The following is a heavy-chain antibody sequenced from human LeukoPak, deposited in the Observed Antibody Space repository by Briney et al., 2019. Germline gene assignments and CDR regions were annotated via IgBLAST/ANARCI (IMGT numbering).Heavy chain of an antibody. D-gene: IGHD3-9*01. J-gene: IGHJ4*02. CDR2: INPSRCST. CDR3: ARGVLRYFDWLPNYFDY. CDR1: AYTFSPYY. Sequence: ASVKVSRQASAYTFSPYYMHWVRQAPAQGVEWMGIINPSRCSTNFAQKFQGRVTMTRGTSTSTVYMELSSLRSEDTAVYYCARGVLRYFDWLPNYFDYWGQGTLVTVSS. V-gene: IGHV1-46*01.